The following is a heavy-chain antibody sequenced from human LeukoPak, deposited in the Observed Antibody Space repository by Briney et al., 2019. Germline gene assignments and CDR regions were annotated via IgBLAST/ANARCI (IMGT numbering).Heavy chain of an antibody. CDR2: INSDGSSI. D-gene: IGHD5-12*01. Sequence: GGSLRLSCAASGFTFSSYWMHWVHQAPGKGLVWVSRINSDGSSITYADSVKGRFTISRDNAKNTLFLQMNSLRVEDTAVYYCAREGRVSGYDFDCWGQGTLVTVSS. V-gene: IGHV3-74*03. CDR3: AREGRVSGYDFDC. J-gene: IGHJ4*02. CDR1: GFTFSSYW.